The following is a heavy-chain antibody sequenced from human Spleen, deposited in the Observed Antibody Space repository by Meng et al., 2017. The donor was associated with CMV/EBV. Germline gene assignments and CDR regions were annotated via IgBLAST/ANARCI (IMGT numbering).Heavy chain of an antibody. CDR1: GGSISSYY. CDR2: IYYSGTT. CDR3: ASGSGSRSGFSLDS. V-gene: IGHV4-59*01. J-gene: IGHJ4*02. Sequence: QVQMQESGPGLVKPSETLSLTCTVSGGSISSYYWNWIRQSPGKGLEWIGYIYYSGTTNYNPSLEGRVTISLDMSNQRFSLRLNSVTAADAAVYFCASGSGSRSGFSLDSWGQGTLVTVSS. D-gene: IGHD3-3*01.